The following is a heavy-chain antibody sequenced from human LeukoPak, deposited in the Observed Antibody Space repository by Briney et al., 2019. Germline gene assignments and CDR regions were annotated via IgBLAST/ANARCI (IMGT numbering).Heavy chain of an antibody. J-gene: IGHJ5*02. CDR1: GYTFTSYY. CDR2: ISAYNGNT. Sequence: ASVKVSCKASGYTFTSYYMHWVRQAPGQGLEWMGWISAYNGNTNYAQKLQGRVTMTTDTSTSTAYMELRSLRSDDTAVYYCARVGAALLWFGELLKFDPWGQGTLVTVSS. CDR3: ARVGAALLWFGELLKFDP. D-gene: IGHD3-10*01. V-gene: IGHV1-18*04.